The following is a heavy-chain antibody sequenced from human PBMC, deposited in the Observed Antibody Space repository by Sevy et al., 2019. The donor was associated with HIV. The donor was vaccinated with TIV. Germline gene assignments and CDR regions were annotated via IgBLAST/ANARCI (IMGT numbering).Heavy chain of an antibody. CDR3: ARDLYRLGELSFDY. J-gene: IGHJ4*02. CDR2: IWYDGSNK. CDR1: GFSFSSYG. D-gene: IGHD3-16*02. Sequence: GGSLRLSCAASGFSFSSYGMHWVGQAPGKGLESVAVIWYDGSNKYYADSVKGRFTISRDNSKNTLYLQMNSLRAEDTAVYYCARDLYRLGELSFDYWGQGTLVTVSS. V-gene: IGHV3-33*01.